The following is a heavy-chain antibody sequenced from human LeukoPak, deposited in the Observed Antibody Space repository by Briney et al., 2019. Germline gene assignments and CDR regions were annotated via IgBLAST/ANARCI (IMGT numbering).Heavy chain of an antibody. J-gene: IGHJ3*02. Sequence: TLSLTCSVSGDSISNFYWSWIRQPPGKALEWLAFIYWDDDKRYSPSLESRLTITKDTFKNQVVLTMTNMDPVDTATYYCAHSEDYYGSVDAFDIWGQGTMVTVSS. CDR1: GDSISNFYW. CDR2: IYWDDDK. D-gene: IGHD3-10*01. CDR3: AHSEDYYGSVDAFDI. V-gene: IGHV2-5*08.